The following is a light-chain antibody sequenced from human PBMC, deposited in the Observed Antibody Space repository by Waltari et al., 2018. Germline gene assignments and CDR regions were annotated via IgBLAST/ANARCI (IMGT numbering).Light chain of an antibody. V-gene: IGKV3-20*01. J-gene: IGKJ1*01. CDR2: GAS. CDR3: QQYGSASWT. CDR1: QSVSSNY. Sequence: EIVLTQSPGTLSLSPGERATLSCRASQSVSSNYLAWYQQKPGQAPRLLSYGASSRATGIPDRFSGSGSGTDFTLTISRLEPEDFAVYYCQQYGSASWTFGQGTKVEIK.